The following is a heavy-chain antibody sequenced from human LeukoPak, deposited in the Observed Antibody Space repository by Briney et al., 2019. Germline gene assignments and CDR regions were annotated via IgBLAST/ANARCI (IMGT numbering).Heavy chain of an antibody. CDR2: IYYSRST. D-gene: IGHD3-22*01. Sequence: SETLSLTCTVSGGSISSSSYYWGWIRQPPGKGLEWIGSIYYSRSTYYDPSLKSRVTISVDTSKNQFSLKLSSLTAADTAVYYCARGVTMIVVVIHDWYFDLWGRGTLVTVSS. V-gene: IGHV4-39*01. CDR1: GGSISSSSYY. J-gene: IGHJ2*01. CDR3: ARGVTMIVVVIHDWYFDL.